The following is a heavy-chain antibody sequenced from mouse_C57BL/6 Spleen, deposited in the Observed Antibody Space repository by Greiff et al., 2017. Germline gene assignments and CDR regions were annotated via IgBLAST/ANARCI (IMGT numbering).Heavy chain of an antibody. Sequence: QVQLQQPGAELVKPGASVKLSCKASGYTFTSYWMHWVKQRPGQGLEWIGMIHPNSGSTNYNEKFKSKATLTVYKSSSTAYMQLSSLTSADSAVYYCARSHSTYYAMDYWGQGTSVTVSS. D-gene: IGHD2-1*01. CDR3: ARSHSTYYAMDY. V-gene: IGHV1-64*01. CDR2: IHPNSGST. CDR1: GYTFTSYW. J-gene: IGHJ4*01.